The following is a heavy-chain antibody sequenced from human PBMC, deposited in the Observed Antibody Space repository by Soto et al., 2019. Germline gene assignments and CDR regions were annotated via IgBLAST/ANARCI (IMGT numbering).Heavy chain of an antibody. CDR2: IYSGGST. J-gene: IGHJ3*02. Sequence: EVQLVESGGGLVQPGGSLRLSCAASGFTVSSSYMSYVRQAPGKGLEWVSVIYSGGSTFYADSVKGRFTISRHNSNNTLYLQMNRLRAEDTAVYYCASGLRVDAFDIWGQGTMVTVSS. CDR3: ASGLRVDAFDI. V-gene: IGHV3-53*04. CDR1: GFTVSSSY. D-gene: IGHD2-21*01.